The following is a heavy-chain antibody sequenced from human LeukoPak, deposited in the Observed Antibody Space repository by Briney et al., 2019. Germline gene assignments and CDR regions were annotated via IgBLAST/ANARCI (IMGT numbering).Heavy chain of an antibody. CDR2: IIPIFGTA. Sequence: SVKASCKASGGTFSSYAISWVRQAPGQGLEWMGRIIPIFGTANYAQKFQGRVTITTDESTSTAYMELSSLRSEDTAVYYCARDKVEVYYYDSSGTDAFDIWGQGTMVTVSS. V-gene: IGHV1-69*05. CDR3: ARDKVEVYYYDSSGTDAFDI. CDR1: GGTFSSYA. D-gene: IGHD3-22*01. J-gene: IGHJ3*02.